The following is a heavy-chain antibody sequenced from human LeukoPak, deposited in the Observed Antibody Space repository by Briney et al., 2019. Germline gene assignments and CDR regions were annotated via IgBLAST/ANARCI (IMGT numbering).Heavy chain of an antibody. D-gene: IGHD2-15*01. CDR2: INGDGSII. CDR1: GFTFSNYW. V-gene: IGHV3-74*01. CDR3: ARYCSGGSCSRTSGMDV. Sequence: GGSLRLSCEASGFTFSNYWMHWVRQAPGEGLVWVSRINGDGSIISYADSVKGRFTISRGNPKNTLHLQMKSLRAEDTAVYFCARYCSGGSCSRTSGMDVWGQGTTVIVSS. J-gene: IGHJ6*02.